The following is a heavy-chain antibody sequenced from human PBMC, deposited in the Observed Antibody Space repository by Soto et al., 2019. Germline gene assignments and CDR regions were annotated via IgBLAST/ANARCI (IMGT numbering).Heavy chain of an antibody. J-gene: IGHJ4*02. CDR3: VRGRYGSEIH. CDR1: GFSVSSNY. V-gene: IGHV3-53*04. D-gene: IGHD3-10*01. Sequence: EVRLVESGGGLVQPGGSLRLSCAASGFSVSSNYMTWVRQAPGKGLEWVSLLYSGGATHFAASVKGRFTFSSDSSQTALFLQMNSLRIEDTATYYCVRGRYGSEIHWGQGTKVTVSS. CDR2: LYSGGAT.